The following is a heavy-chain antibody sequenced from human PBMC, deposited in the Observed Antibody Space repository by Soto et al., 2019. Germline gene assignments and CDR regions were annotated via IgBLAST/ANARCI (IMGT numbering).Heavy chain of an antibody. J-gene: IGHJ4*02. V-gene: IGHV1-18*04. Sequence: GASVKVSCKASGYTCTSYGISCVLQSPVQGLEWMGWISAYNGNTNYAQKLQGRVTMTTDTSTSTAYMELRSLRSDDTAVYYCAMPGALVATIPTGYWGQGTLVTVSS. D-gene: IGHD5-12*01. CDR1: GYTCTSYG. CDR3: AMPGALVATIPTGY. CDR2: ISAYNGNT.